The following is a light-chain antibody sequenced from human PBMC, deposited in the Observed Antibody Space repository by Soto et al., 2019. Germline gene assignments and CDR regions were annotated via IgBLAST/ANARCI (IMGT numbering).Light chain of an antibody. CDR3: QQRSNWPPPFA. V-gene: IGKV3-11*01. CDR1: QNVSSY. CDR2: DAS. Sequence: EIVLTQSPATLSLSPEERATLSCRASQNVSSYLAWYQQKPGQAPRLLIYDASNRATCIPARFSGSGSGSDFTLTFSCLEPEDFAVYYCQQRSNWPPPFAFGPGTKVDIK. J-gene: IGKJ3*01.